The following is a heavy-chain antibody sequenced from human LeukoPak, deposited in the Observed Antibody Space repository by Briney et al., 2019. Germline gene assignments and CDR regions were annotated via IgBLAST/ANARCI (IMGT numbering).Heavy chain of an antibody. CDR3: ASGVTAAEFDY. CDR2: IYYSGSA. CDR1: GDSITNYY. V-gene: IGHV4-59*08. J-gene: IGHJ4*02. Sequence: SETLSLTCAVSGDSITNYYWTWIRQPPGKGLEWIGYIYYSGSAKYNPSLKSRASMSIDMSKKQISLKVTSVTAADTAVYYCASGVTAAEFDYWGQGTLVTVSS. D-gene: IGHD6-13*01.